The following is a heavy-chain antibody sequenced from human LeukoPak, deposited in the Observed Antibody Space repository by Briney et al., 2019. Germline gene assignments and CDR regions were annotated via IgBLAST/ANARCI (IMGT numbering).Heavy chain of an antibody. V-gene: IGHV3-30*02. CDR3: ARDLRVRGVIMNYYYMDV. CDR2: IRYDGSKK. Sequence: GGSLRLSCAASGFIFSSYGMHWVRQAPGKGLEWVAFIRYDGSKKYYADSVKGRFTISRDNAKNSLYLQMNSLRAEDTAVFYCARDLRVRGVIMNYYYMDVWGKGTTVTISS. CDR1: GFIFSSYG. D-gene: IGHD3-10*01. J-gene: IGHJ6*03.